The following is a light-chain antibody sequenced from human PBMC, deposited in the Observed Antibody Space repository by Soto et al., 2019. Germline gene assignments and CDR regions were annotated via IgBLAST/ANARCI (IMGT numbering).Light chain of an antibody. Sequence: QSVLTQPASVSGSPGQSITISCTGTSSDVGGYNYVSWYQQHPGKVPKLMIYEVSNRPSGVSNRFSGSKSGNTASLTISGLRSEDEADYYCAAWDDSLSGVVFGGGTKLTVL. CDR3: AAWDDSLSGVV. CDR2: EVS. V-gene: IGLV2-14*01. CDR1: SSDVGGYNY. J-gene: IGLJ2*01.